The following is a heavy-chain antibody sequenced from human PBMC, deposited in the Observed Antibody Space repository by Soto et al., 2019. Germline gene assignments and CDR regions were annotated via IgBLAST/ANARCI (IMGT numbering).Heavy chain of an antibody. V-gene: IGHV1-18*01. D-gene: IGHD5-12*01. Sequence: QVQLVQSGAAVKKPGASVKVSCKASGYNFTSYGISWVRQAPGQGLEWMGWISAYNGNTTYAQKLPGRVTMTPDTQRCTADMEQRSLRSDDTTVYYFAREANYFDYCGQGTRDNVSS. CDR2: ISAYNGNT. CDR3: AREANYFDY. CDR1: GYNFTSYG. J-gene: IGHJ4*02.